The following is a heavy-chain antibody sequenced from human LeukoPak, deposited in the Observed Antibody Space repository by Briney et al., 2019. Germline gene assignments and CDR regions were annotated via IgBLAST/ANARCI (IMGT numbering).Heavy chain of an antibody. CDR1: GFTFSSYS. CDR3: ARSGDYSDAFDI. Sequence: PGGSLRLSCAASGFTFSSYSMNWVRQAPGRGLEWVSSISSSSSYIYYADSVKGRFTISRDNAKNSLYLQMNSLRAEDTAVYYCARSGDYSDAFDIWGQGTMVTVSS. D-gene: IGHD3-10*01. CDR2: ISSSSSYI. J-gene: IGHJ3*02. V-gene: IGHV3-21*01.